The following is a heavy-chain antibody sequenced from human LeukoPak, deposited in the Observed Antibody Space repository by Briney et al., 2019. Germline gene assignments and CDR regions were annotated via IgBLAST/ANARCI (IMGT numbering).Heavy chain of an antibody. Sequence: GGSLRLSCAASGFTFSSYAMSWVRQAPGKGLEWVSVISSSGGSTYYADSVKGRFTISRDNSKNTLYLQMNSPRAEDTAVYYCAKRLGGLGGAFDIWGRGTMVTVSS. D-gene: IGHD7-27*01. CDR1: GFTFSSYA. CDR3: AKRLGGLGGAFDI. V-gene: IGHV3-23*01. CDR2: ISSSGGST. J-gene: IGHJ3*02.